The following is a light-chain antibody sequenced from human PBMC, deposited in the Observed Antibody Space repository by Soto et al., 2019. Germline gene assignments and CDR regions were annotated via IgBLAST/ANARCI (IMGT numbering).Light chain of an antibody. Sequence: EIVLTQSPDTLSLSPGERATLSCRASQSVSSSYLAWYQHKPGQAPRLLIYVASSSATGILDRFSGSESGTDFTLTISSLEPEEFAVYYWQQYTSSQLTFGGGTKVEIK. CDR3: QQYTSSQLT. J-gene: IGKJ4*01. CDR2: VAS. CDR1: QSVSSSY. V-gene: IGKV3-20*01.